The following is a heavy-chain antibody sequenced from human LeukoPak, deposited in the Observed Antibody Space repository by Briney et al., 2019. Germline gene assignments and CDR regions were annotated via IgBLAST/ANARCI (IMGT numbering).Heavy chain of an antibody. D-gene: IGHD3-22*01. CDR3: ARNAYYYDSSAN. J-gene: IGHJ4*02. V-gene: IGHV3-7*01. CDR1: GFTFSSYR. Sequence: PGGSLRLSCAASGFTFSSYRMSWVRQAPGKGLEWVANIKQDGSEKYYVDSVKGRFTISRDNAKNSLYLQMNSLRAEDTAVYYCARNAYYYDSSANWGQGTLVTVSS. CDR2: IKQDGSEK.